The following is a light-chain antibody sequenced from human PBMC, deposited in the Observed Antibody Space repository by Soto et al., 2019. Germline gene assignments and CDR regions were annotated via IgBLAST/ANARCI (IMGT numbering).Light chain of an antibody. CDR1: QNISTS. Sequence: DIQLTQSPSTLSASVGDSVTITCRASQNISTSLAWYQHKPGKAPKLLMFDVSNLESGVPSRFSGSGSGTECTLTISSLHSDDIATYYCQQYDYSRTFGQGTKVDIK. J-gene: IGKJ1*01. CDR3: QQYDYSRT. CDR2: DVS. V-gene: IGKV1-5*01.